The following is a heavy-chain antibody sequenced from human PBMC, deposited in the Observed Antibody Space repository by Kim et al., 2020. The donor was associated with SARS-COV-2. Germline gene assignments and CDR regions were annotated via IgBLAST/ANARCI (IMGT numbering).Heavy chain of an antibody. J-gene: IGHJ6*03. V-gene: IGHV3-74*01. D-gene: IGHD5-12*01. Sequence: SVKGRFTISRDNAKNTLYLQMNSLRAEDTAVYYCARDLVATTRDYYYMDVWGKGTTVTVSS. CDR3: ARDLVATTRDYYYMDV.